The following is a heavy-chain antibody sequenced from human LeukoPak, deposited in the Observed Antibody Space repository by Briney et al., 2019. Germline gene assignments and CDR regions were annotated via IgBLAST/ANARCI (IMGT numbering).Heavy chain of an antibody. D-gene: IGHD3-10*01. CDR2: IRSMAHGGTT. Sequence: GGSLRLSCTASGFAFGDYGMTWVRQAPGKGLEWVSFIRSMAHGGTTEYAASVKGRFTISREDSKGIAYLQMSSLKTGDTAVYYCARGAMVRGANYYFDYWGQGALVTVSS. CDR1: GFAFGDYG. J-gene: IGHJ4*02. V-gene: IGHV3-49*04. CDR3: ARGAMVRGANYYFDY.